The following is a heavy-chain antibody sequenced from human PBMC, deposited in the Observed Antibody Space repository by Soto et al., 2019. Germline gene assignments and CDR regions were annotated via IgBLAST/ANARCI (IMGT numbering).Heavy chain of an antibody. CDR3: AGAVAGPTAAGY. CDR2: ISGSGGST. Sequence: GGSLRLSCAASGFTFSSYAMSWVRQAPGKGLEWVSAISGSGGSTYYADSVKGRFTISRDNSKNTLYLQMNSLRAEDTAVYSCAGAVAGPTAAGYWGQGALVAVSS. V-gene: IGHV3-23*01. J-gene: IGHJ4*02. D-gene: IGHD6-19*01. CDR1: GFTFSSYA.